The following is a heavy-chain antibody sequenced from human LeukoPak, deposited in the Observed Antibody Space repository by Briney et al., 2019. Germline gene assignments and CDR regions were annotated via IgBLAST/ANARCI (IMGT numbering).Heavy chain of an antibody. Sequence: TGGSLRLSCAASGFTCSSYAMSWVRQAPGKGLEWVSAISGSGGSTYYADSVKGRFTISRDNSKNSLYLQMNSLKTEDTAVYYCARVDYGDSHYFHYWGQGTLVTVSS. V-gene: IGHV3-23*01. J-gene: IGHJ4*02. D-gene: IGHD4-17*01. CDR2: ISGSGGST. CDR1: GFTCSSYA. CDR3: ARVDYGDSHYFHY.